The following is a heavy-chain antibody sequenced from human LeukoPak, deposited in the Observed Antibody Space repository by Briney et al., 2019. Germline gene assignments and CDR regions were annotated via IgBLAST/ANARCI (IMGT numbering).Heavy chain of an antibody. V-gene: IGHV4-4*07. CDR1: GGSISSYY. CDR2: IYTSGST. CDR3: AREGGNHFYFDY. D-gene: IGHD4-23*01. Sequence: PSETLSLTCTVSGGSISSYYWSWIRQPAGKGLAWIGRIYTSGSTNYNPSLKSRVTMSVDTSKNQFSLKLSSVTAADTAVYYCAREGGNHFYFDYWGQGTLVTVSS. J-gene: IGHJ4*02.